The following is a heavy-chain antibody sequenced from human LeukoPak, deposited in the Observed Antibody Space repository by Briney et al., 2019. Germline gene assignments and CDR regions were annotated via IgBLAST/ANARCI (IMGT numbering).Heavy chain of an antibody. CDR1: GYTFGDYA. CDR3: TKNLRACNYGCPGD. J-gene: IGHJ4*02. D-gene: IGHD3-10*01. V-gene: IGHV3-30*02. CDR2: IHYDGSNK. Sequence: PGGSLRLSCTASGYTFGDYAMSWVRQAPGKGLEWVAFIHYDGSNKYYADSVKGRFTISRGNSRNTLYLQMNTLRPDDTAIFYCTKNLRACNYGCPGDWGQGTLVTVSS.